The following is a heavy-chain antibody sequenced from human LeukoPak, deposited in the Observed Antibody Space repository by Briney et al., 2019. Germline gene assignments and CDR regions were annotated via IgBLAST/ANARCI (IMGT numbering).Heavy chain of an antibody. CDR1: GGSISSYY. CDR3: ARQESSYGSGSYFDY. CDR2: IYYSGST. J-gene: IGHJ4*02. V-gene: IGHV4-59*08. D-gene: IGHD3-10*01. Sequence: SETLSLTCTVSGGSISSYYWTWIRQPPGKGLGLEWIGYIYYSGSTNNSPSLEGRVTMSVDTSKNQFSLQLSSVTAADTAVYFCARQESSYGSGSYFDYWGQGFLVTVSS.